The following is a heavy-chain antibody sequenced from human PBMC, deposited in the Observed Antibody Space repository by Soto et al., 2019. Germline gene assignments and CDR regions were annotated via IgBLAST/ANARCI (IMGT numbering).Heavy chain of an antibody. Sequence: QVQLVQSGAEVKKPGSSVKVSCKASGGTFSSYAISWVRQAPGQGLEWMGGIIPIFGTANYAQKFQGRVTISADESTSTDYMELSSLRSEDTAVYYCARGTGIAAAGNSLVRRSYYYYGMDVWGQGTTVTVSS. D-gene: IGHD6-13*01. CDR3: ARGTGIAAAGNSLVRRSYYYYGMDV. J-gene: IGHJ6*02. V-gene: IGHV1-69*01. CDR2: IIPIFGTA. CDR1: GGTFSSYA.